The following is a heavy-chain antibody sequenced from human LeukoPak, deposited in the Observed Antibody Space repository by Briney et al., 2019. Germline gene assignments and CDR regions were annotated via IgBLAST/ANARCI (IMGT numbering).Heavy chain of an antibody. V-gene: IGHV3-43D*04. D-gene: IGHD3-10*01. CDR3: AKDMGGRYYGSGSYWAYGMDV. CDR1: GFTFDDYA. CDR2: ISWDGGST. Sequence: GQSLRLSCAASGFTFDDYAMHWVRQAPGKGLEWVSLISWDGGSTYYADSVKGRFTISRDNSKNSLYLQMNSLRAEDTALYYCAKDMGGRYYGSGSYWAYGMDVWGKGTTVTVSS. J-gene: IGHJ6*04.